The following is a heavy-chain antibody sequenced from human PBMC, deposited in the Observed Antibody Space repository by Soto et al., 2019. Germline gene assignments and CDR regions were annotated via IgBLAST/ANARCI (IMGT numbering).Heavy chain of an antibody. D-gene: IGHD1-26*01. J-gene: IGHJ3*02. Sequence: GASVKVSCKASGYTFTSYDMHWVRQAPGQRLEWMGWINAGNGNTKYSQNFQGRVTITRDTSASTAYMELSSLRSEDTAVYYCARVSRGGWDPGNAFDIWGQGTMVTVSS. CDR1: GYTFTSYD. V-gene: IGHV1-3*01. CDR3: ARVSRGGWDPGNAFDI. CDR2: INAGNGNT.